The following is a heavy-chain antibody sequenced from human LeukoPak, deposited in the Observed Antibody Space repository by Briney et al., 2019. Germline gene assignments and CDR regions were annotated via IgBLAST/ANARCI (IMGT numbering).Heavy chain of an antibody. D-gene: IGHD3-10*01. CDR3: AGSRGLDY. Sequence: SMKGRFTISRDNAKNSLYLQMNSLRAEDTAVYYCAGSRGLDYWGQGTLVTVSS. V-gene: IGHV3-7*04. J-gene: IGHJ4*02.